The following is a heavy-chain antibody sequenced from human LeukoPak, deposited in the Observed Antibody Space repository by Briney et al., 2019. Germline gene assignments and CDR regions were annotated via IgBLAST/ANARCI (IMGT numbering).Heavy chain of an antibody. CDR3: ASLGQGGSSDSDY. CDR1: GFTFSSYA. J-gene: IGHJ4*02. D-gene: IGHD1-26*01. V-gene: IGHV3-30-3*01. Sequence: GGSLRLACAASGFTFSSYAMHWVRQAPGKGLEWVAVISYDGSNKYYADSVKGRFTISRDNSKNTLYLQMNSLRAEDTAVYYYASLGQGGSSDSDYWGQGTLVTVSS. CDR2: ISYDGSNK.